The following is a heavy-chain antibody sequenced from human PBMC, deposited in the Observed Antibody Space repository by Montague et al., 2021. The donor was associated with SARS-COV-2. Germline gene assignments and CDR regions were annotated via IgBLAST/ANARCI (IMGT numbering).Heavy chain of an antibody. CDR1: GGSFSGYY. V-gene: IGHV4-34*01. D-gene: IGHD4-23*01. CDR2: INHSGTT. CDR3: ARWDPQTLTLIGLRGKSASDY. J-gene: IGHJ4*02. Sequence: SETLSLTCAVYGGSFSGYYWTWIRQSPGKGLEWIAEINHSGTTNYNFNPSLRVRITISVDTSKIQFSLKLSSVTAADTGVYYCARWDPQTLTLIGLRGKSASDYWGQGTLVTVSS.